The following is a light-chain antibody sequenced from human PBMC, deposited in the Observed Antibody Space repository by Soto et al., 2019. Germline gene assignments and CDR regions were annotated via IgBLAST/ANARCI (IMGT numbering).Light chain of an antibody. CDR3: QQYHNWPPYT. J-gene: IGKJ2*01. CDR2: GAS. CDR1: QSVSSN. Sequence: EIELTQSPGTLSLSPGERATLSCRASQSVSSNLAWYQQKPGQAPRLLIHGASIRATGIPARFSGSGSGTEFALTISSLQSEDFAIYYCQQYHNWPPYTFGQGTKVDIK. V-gene: IGKV3-15*01.